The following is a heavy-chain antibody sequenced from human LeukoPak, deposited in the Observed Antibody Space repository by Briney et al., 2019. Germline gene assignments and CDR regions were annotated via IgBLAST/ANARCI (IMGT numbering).Heavy chain of an antibody. V-gene: IGHV3-7*01. CDR2: IKQEGSEK. CDR3: ARESGLDV. J-gene: IGHJ6*02. CDR1: GFTFSYSW. Sequence: GGSLRLSCAASGFTFSYSWMSWVRQAPGKGLEWVANIKQEGSEKYSADSVKGRFTISRDNAKNSLYLEMNSLRDEDTAVYYCARESGLDVWGQGTTVTVSS. D-gene: IGHD7-27*01.